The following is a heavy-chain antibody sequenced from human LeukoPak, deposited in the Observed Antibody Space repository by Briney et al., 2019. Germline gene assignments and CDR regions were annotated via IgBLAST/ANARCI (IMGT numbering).Heavy chain of an antibody. Sequence: GRSLRLSCAASGFTFDDYAMHWVRQAPGKGLEWVSGISWNSGSIGYADSVKGRFTISRDNAKNSLYLQMNSLRAEDTALYYCASLYRGSYSSDYWGQGTLVTVSS. CDR3: ASLYRGSYSSDY. D-gene: IGHD1-26*01. V-gene: IGHV3-9*01. CDR1: GFTFDDYA. CDR2: ISWNSGSI. J-gene: IGHJ4*02.